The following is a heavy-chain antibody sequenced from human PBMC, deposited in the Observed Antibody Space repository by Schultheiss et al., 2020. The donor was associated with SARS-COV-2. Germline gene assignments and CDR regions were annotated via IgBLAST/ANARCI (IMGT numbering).Heavy chain of an antibody. D-gene: IGHD5-12*01. V-gene: IGHV4-38-2*02. CDR2: INHSGST. CDR1: GYSISSGYY. Sequence: SETLSLTCTVSGYSISSGYYWGWIRQPPGKGLEWIGEINHSGSTNYNPSLKSRVTISVDTSKNHLSLNLTSVTAADTAVYYCAKGIVATLARYYYYGMDVWGQGTTVTVSS. J-gene: IGHJ6*02. CDR3: AKGIVATLARYYYYGMDV.